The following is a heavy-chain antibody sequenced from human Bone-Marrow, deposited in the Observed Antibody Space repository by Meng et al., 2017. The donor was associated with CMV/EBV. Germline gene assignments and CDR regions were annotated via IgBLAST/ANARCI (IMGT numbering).Heavy chain of an antibody. V-gene: IGHV4-34*01. D-gene: IGHD3-10*01. CDR1: TLSGCT. CDR3: ARGGRHVLRLYGSGSSLDY. Sequence: TLSGCTGSRIRQTPGKGLEWIGEINHSGRTNYNTSLKSRVTISVDTSKNQFSLKLSSVTAADTAVYYCARGGRHVLRLYGSGSSLDYWGQGTLVTVSS. CDR2: INHSGRT. J-gene: IGHJ4*02.